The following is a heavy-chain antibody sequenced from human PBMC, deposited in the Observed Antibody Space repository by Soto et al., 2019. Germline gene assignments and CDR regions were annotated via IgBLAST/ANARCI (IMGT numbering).Heavy chain of an antibody. J-gene: IGHJ5*02. Sequence: GESLKISCAASGFTFSSYAMHWVRQAPGKGLEWVAVISYDGSNKYYADSVKGRFTISRDNSKNTLYLQMNSLRAEDTAVYYCARDLRTGYNWFDPWGQGTLVTVSS. CDR3: ARDLRTGYNWFDP. CDR1: GFTFSSYA. D-gene: IGHD7-27*01. CDR2: ISYDGSNK. V-gene: IGHV3-30*04.